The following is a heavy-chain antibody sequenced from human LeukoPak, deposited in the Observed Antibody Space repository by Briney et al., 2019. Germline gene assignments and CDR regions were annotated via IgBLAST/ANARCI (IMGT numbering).Heavy chain of an antibody. CDR1: GFTFSSYA. CDR3: ARDSSGLDY. J-gene: IGHJ4*02. Sequence: GGSLRLSCAASGFTFSSYAMHWVRQAPGKGLEWVSVISYDGSNKYYADSVKGRFTISRDNSKNTLYLQMNSLRAEDTAVYYCARDSSGLDYWGQGTMVTVSS. V-gene: IGHV3-30-3*01. D-gene: IGHD6-19*01. CDR2: ISYDGSNK.